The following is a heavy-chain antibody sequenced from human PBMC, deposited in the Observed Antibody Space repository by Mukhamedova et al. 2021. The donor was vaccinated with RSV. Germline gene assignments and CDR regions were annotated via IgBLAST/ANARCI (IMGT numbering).Heavy chain of an antibody. CDR2: IYPGDSDT. Sequence: GKGLEWMGIIYPGDSDTRYSTSFQGQVTISADKSISTAYLQWSSLKASDTAMYYCARQGFQDTAMAFDYWGQGTLV. V-gene: IGHV5-51*01. J-gene: IGHJ4*02. CDR3: ARQGFQDTAMAFDY. D-gene: IGHD5-18*01.